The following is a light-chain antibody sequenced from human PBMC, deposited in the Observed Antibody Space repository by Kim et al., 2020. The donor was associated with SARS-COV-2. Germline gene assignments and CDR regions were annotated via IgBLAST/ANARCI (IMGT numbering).Light chain of an antibody. V-gene: IGLV4-60*03. CDR2: LEGSGSY. Sequence: SVKLTCTLSSGHSSYIIAWHQQQPGKAPRYLMKLEGSGSYNKGSGVPDRFSGSSSGADRYLTISNLQSEDEADYYCETWDSNPWVFGGGTKLTVL. CDR3: ETWDSNPWV. CDR1: SGHSSYI. J-gene: IGLJ3*02.